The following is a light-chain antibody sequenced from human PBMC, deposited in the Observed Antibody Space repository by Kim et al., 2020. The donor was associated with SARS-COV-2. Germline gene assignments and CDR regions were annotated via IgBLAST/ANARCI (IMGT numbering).Light chain of an antibody. CDR2: EVG. J-gene: IGLJ3*02. CDR1: SSDVGSYNL. V-gene: IGLV2-23*02. Sequence: GQSITISCTGTSSDVGSYNLVSWYQQHAGKAPKLMIYEVGDRPSGVSNRFSGSKSGNTASLTISGLQAEDEADYYCCSYAGGTNWVFGGGTQLTVL. CDR3: CSYAGGTNWV.